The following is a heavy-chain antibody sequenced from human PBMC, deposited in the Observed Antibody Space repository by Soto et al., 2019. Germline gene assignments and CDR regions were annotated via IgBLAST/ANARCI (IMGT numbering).Heavy chain of an antibody. D-gene: IGHD3-3*01. CDR3: ARGYDFWSGYYYPYGMDV. CDR1: RFTFSNYD. CDR2: ISTDGSST. Sequence: GSLRLSCVASRFTFSNYDVHWVQQTPLNWLLWVSRISTDGSSTDYADTVKGRFTISRDNSKNTLYLQMNSLRAEDTAVYYCARGYDFWSGYYYPYGMDVWGQGTTVTVSS. J-gene: IGHJ6*02. V-gene: IGHV3-74*01.